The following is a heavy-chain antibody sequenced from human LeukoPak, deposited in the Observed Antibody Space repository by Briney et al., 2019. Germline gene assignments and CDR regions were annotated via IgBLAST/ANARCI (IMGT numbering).Heavy chain of an antibody. CDR3: ARHGNNCSGGSCYPYYFDY. Sequence: SETLSLTCTVSGGSISSSSYYWGWIRQPPGKGLEWFGSIYYSGSTYYNPSLKSRVTIAVDTSKNQFSLKLSSVTAADTAVYYCARHGNNCSGGSCYPYYFDYWGQGTLVTVSS. CDR1: GGSISSSSYY. J-gene: IGHJ4*02. V-gene: IGHV4-39*01. D-gene: IGHD2-15*01. CDR2: IYYSGST.